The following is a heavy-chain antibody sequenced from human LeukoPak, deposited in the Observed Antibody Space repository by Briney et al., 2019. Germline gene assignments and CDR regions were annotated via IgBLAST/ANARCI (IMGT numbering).Heavy chain of an antibody. CDR2: IYTSGST. J-gene: IGHJ4*02. CDR1: GGSISSGSYY. V-gene: IGHV4-61*02. CDR3: ARSTIAAAGNVEY. D-gene: IGHD6-13*01. Sequence: PSETLSLTCTVSGGSISSGSYYWSWIRQPAGKGLEWIGRIYTSGSTNYSPSLKSRVAISVDTSKNQFSLKLSSVTAADTAMYYCARSTIAAAGNVEYWGQGTLVTVSS.